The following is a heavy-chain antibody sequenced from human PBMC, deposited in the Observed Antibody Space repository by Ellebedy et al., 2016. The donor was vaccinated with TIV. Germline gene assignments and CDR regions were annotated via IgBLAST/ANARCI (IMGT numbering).Heavy chain of an antibody. J-gene: IGHJ4*02. CDR3: AKDMGFVVVTALDY. D-gene: IGHD2-21*02. Sequence: PGGSLRLSCAASGFTFSSYGMHWVRQAPGKGLEWVAVIWYAGSNNYYADSVKGRFTISRDNSKNTLYLQMNSLRAEDTAVYYCAKDMGFVVVTALDYWGQGTLVIVSS. CDR2: IWYAGSNN. V-gene: IGHV3-33*06. CDR1: GFTFSSYG.